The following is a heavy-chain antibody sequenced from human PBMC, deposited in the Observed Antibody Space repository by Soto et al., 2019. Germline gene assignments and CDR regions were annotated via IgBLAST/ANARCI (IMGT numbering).Heavy chain of an antibody. CDR2: IFSGGGT. D-gene: IGHD5-12*01. Sequence: VQVVESGGGLIQPGGSLRLSCEVSGFSVTANYMSWVRQAPGKGLEWVSVIFSGGGTDYVDSVKGRFTISRDISKSTLYLQMNSLRAEDTAVYYCHGYGYWGKGNLVTVSS. J-gene: IGHJ4*02. V-gene: IGHV3-53*01. CDR1: GFSVTANY. CDR3: HGYGY.